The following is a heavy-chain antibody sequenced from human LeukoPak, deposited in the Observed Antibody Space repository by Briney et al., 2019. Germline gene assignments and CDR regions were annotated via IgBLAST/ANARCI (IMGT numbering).Heavy chain of an antibody. J-gene: IGHJ4*02. CDR2: ITDDSLTM. V-gene: IGHV3-48*04. CDR3: ARSPPSGDSSGYHFDY. CDR1: GFTFSTYA. D-gene: IGHD3-22*01. Sequence: GGSLRLSCAASGFTFSTYAMNWVRQAPGKGLEWVSYITDDSLTMYYTDSVKGRFSISRDNAKNSLYLQMNSLRAEDTAVYYCARSPPSGDSSGYHFDYWGQGTLVTVSS.